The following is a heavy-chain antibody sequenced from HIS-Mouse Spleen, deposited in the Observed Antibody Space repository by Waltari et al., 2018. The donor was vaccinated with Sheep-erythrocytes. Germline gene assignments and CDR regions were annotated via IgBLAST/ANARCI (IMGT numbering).Heavy chain of an antibody. CDR2: ISSSSSYI. J-gene: IGHJ4*02. Sequence: LEWVSSISSSSSYIYYADSVKGRFTIPRDNSQNLLYLQMNSLRAEDTAVYYCARVASGATFDYWGQGTLVTVSS. CDR3: ARVASGATFDY. V-gene: IGHV3-21*01. D-gene: IGHD1-26*01.